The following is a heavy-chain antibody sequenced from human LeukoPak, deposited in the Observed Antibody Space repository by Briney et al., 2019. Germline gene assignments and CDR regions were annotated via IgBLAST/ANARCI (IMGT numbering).Heavy chain of an antibody. CDR2: VNSSGST. D-gene: IGHD3-16*01. Sequence: PSETLSLTCTVPGCSISSRGCYWSWQRQPPGKGLEWIGSVNSSGSTNSNPSLTSRVTIAVDTSKNQFYLKPNPVAATAAAYYYCASRMSHLSNFGYWGQGTLVTVSS. J-gene: IGHJ4*02. V-gene: IGHV4-61*08. CDR3: ASRMSHLSNFGY. CDR1: GCSISSRGCY.